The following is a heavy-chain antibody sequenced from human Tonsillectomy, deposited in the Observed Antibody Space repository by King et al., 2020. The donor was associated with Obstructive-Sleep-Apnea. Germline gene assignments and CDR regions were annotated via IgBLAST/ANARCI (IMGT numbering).Heavy chain of an antibody. D-gene: IGHD6-19*01. CDR2: ISWNSGSI. CDR1: GFNFDDYG. CDR3: AKSYSSGWYVPFDY. Sequence: QLVQSGGGLVQPGRSLRLSCAASGFNFDDYGMHWVRQAPGKGLEWVSGISWNSGSIGYADSVKGRFTISRDNAKNSLYVQMNSLRGEDTALYYCAKSYSSGWYVPFDYWGQGTLVTVSS. V-gene: IGHV3-9*01. J-gene: IGHJ4*02.